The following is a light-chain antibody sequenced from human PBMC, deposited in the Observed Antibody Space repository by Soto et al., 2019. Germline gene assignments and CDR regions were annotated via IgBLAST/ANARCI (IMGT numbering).Light chain of an antibody. J-gene: IGLJ3*02. Sequence: QSVLTQSPSASASLGASVKLICSLSSGHSNYAIAWHQQQPEKGPRYLLKVNSDGSHIKGDGIPDRFSGSSSGAERYLTISSLQSDDEADYYCQTWGTGFRVFGGGTKVTVL. V-gene: IGLV4-69*01. CDR2: VNSDGSH. CDR1: SGHSNYA. CDR3: QTWGTGFRV.